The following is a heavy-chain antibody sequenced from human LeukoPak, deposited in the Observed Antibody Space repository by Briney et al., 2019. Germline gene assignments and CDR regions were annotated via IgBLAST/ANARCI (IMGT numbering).Heavy chain of an antibody. CDR2: VSDSGDRT. D-gene: IGHD3-3*01. V-gene: IGHV3-23*01. CDR1: GFTFTTYV. Sequence: PGGSLRLSCAASGFTFTTYVMSWVRQAPGKGLEWVSAVSDSGDRTYYADSVKGRFSISRDNSKNTVHLHLSSLRAEDTAIYYCARAMFGVTQAFDMWGQGAVVTVSS. CDR3: ARAMFGVTQAFDM. J-gene: IGHJ3*02.